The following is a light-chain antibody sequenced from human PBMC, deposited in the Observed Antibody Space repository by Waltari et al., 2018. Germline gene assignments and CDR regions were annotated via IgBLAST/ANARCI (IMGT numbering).Light chain of an antibody. CDR1: QDIRNW. V-gene: IGKV1-12*01. J-gene: IGKJ3*01. Sequence: DIQMTQSPSSVSASVGDRVTMTCRASQDIRNWLAWYQQKPGKDPNLLIYATSSLQTGVPSRFSGSGSGTEFTLTISSLQPEDFATYYCQQANSFPITFGPGTKVDFK. CDR3: QQANSFPIT. CDR2: ATS.